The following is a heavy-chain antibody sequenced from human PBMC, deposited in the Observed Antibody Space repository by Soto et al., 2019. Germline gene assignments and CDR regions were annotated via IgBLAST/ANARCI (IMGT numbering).Heavy chain of an antibody. V-gene: IGHV4-30-4*01. CDR3: ARDKRYYYDSSGYYSTFFDY. D-gene: IGHD3-22*01. CDR2: IYYSGST. J-gene: IGHJ4*02. CDR1: GGSISSGDYY. Sequence: SETLSLTCTVSGGSISSGDYYWGWIRQPPGKGLEWIGYIYYSGSTYYNPSLKSRVTISVDTSKNQFSLKLSSVAAADTAVYYCARDKRYYYDSSGYYSTFFDYWGQGTLVTVSS.